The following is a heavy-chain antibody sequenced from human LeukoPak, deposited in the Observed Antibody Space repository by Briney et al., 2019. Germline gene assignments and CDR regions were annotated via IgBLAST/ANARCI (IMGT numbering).Heavy chain of an antibody. D-gene: IGHD2-2*02. CDR1: GGSFSGYY. J-gene: IGHJ6*02. CDR2: INHSGST. CDR3: AGSYCSSTSCYTYYYYYGMDV. V-gene: IGHV4-34*01. Sequence: PSETLSLTRAVYGGSFSGYYWSWIRQPPGKGLEWIGEINHSGSTNYNPSLKSRVTISVDTSKNQFSLKLSSVTAADTAVYYCAGSYCSSTSCYTYYYYYGMDVWGQGTTVTVSS.